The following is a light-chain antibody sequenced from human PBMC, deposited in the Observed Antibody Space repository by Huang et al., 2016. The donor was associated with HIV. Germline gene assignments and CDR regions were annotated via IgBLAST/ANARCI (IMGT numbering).Light chain of an antibody. CDR1: QGVSNN. J-gene: IGKJ2*01. CDR3: QQYDNWPPYT. V-gene: IGKV3-15*01. Sequence: EIVWRKSQATLSLSPGERSTLSCRASQGVSNNLAWFQQKPGQAPRLLIYGAFTRATGIPARFSGSGSGTEFTLTISSLQSEDFAVYYCQQYDNWPPYTFGQGTKLESK. CDR2: GAF.